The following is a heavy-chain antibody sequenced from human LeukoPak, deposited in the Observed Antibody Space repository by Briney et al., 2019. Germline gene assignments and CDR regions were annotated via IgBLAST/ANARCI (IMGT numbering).Heavy chain of an antibody. J-gene: IGHJ4*02. CDR2: IYYSGST. CDR1: GGSISSYY. V-gene: IGHV4-59*01. D-gene: IGHD2-15*01. Sequence: TSETLSLTCTVSGGSISSYYWSWIRQPPGKGLEWIGYIYYSGSTNYNPSLKSRVTISVDTSKNQFSLKLSSVTAADTAVYYCARGWPYFDCWGQGTLVTVSS. CDR3: ARGWPYFDC.